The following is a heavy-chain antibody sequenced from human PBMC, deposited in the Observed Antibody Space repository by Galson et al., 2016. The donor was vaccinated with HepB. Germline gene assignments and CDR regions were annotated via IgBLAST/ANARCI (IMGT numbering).Heavy chain of an antibody. V-gene: IGHV3-23*01. J-gene: IGHJ4*02. CDR1: GFTFSNFA. CDR2: IRHSGSNT. CDR3: AKGGYFDWFDY. D-gene: IGHD3-9*01. Sequence: SLRLSCAASGFTFSNFAMNWVRQAPGKGLEWVSSIRHSGSNTYYADSVKGRFTISRDNSKNTLYLQMNSLRAEDTAVYYCAKGGYFDWFDYWGQGTLATVSS.